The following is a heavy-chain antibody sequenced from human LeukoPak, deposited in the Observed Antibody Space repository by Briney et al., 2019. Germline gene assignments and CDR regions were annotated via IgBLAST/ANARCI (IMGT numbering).Heavy chain of an antibody. Sequence: SSETLSLTCTVSGYSISSGYYWGWLRQPPGKGLEWIGSIYHSGSTYYNPSLKSQVTISVDTSKNQFSLKLTSVTAADTAVYYCARGYSSSWYLNWFDPWGQGTLVTVSS. CDR1: GYSISSGYY. D-gene: IGHD6-13*01. J-gene: IGHJ5*02. CDR3: ARGYSSSWYLNWFDP. V-gene: IGHV4-38-2*02. CDR2: IYHSGST.